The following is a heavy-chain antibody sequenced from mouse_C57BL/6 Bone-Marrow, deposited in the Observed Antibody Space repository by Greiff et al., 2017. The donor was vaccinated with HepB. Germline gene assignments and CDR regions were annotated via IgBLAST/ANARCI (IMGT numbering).Heavy chain of an antibody. V-gene: IGHV1-19*01. J-gene: IGHJ3*01. D-gene: IGHD3-3*01. CDR2: INPYNGGT. CDR3: ERSSRDGGFAY. Sequence: EVQLQQSGPVLVKPGASVKMSCKASGYTFTDYYMNWVKQSHGKSLEWIGVINPYNGGTSYNQKFKGKATLTVDKSSSTAYMELNSLTSEDSAVYYCERSSRDGGFAYGGQGTLVTVAA. CDR1: GYTFTDYY.